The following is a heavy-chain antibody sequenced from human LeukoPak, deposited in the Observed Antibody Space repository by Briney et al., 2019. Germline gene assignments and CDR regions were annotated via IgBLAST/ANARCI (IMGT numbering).Heavy chain of an antibody. CDR2: IYYSGST. Sequence: SETLSLTCTVSGGSISSYYWSWIRQPPGKGLEWIGYIYYSGSTNYNPSLKSRVTISVDGSKNQFSLKLSSVTAADTAVYYCASQTDYYDSSGYYAGTFDYWGQGTLVTVSS. CDR3: ASQTDYYDSSGYYAGTFDY. D-gene: IGHD3-22*01. V-gene: IGHV4-59*12. J-gene: IGHJ4*02. CDR1: GGSISSYY.